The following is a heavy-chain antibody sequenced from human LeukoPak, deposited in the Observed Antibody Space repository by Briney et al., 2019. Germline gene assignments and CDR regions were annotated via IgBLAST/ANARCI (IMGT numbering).Heavy chain of an antibody. CDR2: VTNIGNTT. J-gene: IGHJ4*02. D-gene: IGHD4/OR15-4a*01. V-gene: IGHV3-23*01. CDR1: GFAFSDFA. CDR3: ARHRNFGANFAIDY. Sequence: GGSLRLSCAASGFAFSDFAMSWVRQAPGKGLEWVSAVTNIGNTTYYADSVKGRFTISKDNAKSTLHLQLNSLRAEDTAIYFCARHRNFGANFAIDYWGQGTLVTVSS.